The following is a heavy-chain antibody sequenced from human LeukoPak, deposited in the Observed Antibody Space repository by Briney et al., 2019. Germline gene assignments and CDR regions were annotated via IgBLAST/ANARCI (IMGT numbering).Heavy chain of an antibody. Sequence: GRTLSLSCAASGFTFKSDANYWVPQAPGKGLEWGSGISVRGGDTYFTDSAKGRFPIHRDNSKNRLLLQMERLRAGARAVNYGAKTTAGYSSGRYPGWPINSGGKETLVTVSS. V-gene: IGHV3-23*01. CDR3: AKTTAGYSSGRYPGWPINS. CDR1: GFTFKSDA. D-gene: IGHD6-19*01. CDR2: ISVRGGDT. J-gene: IGHJ5*01.